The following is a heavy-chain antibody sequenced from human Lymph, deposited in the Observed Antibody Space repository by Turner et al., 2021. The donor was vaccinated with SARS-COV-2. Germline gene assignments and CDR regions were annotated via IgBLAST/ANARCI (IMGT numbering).Heavy chain of an antibody. V-gene: IGHV1-69*10. CDR3: ARIVAPGMGGGVYYYYYGMDV. CDR2: LILMLGRA. J-gene: IGHJ6*02. CDR1: GGTFSSSA. Sequence: QVQLVQSGAEVKKPGSSVKVSCKASGGTFSSSAISWVRQAPGQGLEWMGVLILMLGRANYAQKFQGRVTITADKSTSTAYMELSSLRSEDTAVYYCARIVAPGMGGGVYYYYYGMDVWGQGTTVTVSS. D-gene: IGHD6-13*01.